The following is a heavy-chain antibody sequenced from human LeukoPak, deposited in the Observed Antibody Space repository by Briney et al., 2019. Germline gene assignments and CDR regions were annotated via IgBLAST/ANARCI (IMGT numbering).Heavy chain of an antibody. D-gene: IGHD3-3*01. J-gene: IGHJ4*02. CDR3: AKDFGTASGSRRVSYYFDY. CDR1: GFTFDDYA. CDR2: ISWNSGSI. V-gene: IGHV3-9*01. Sequence: PGGSLRLSCAASGFTFDDYAMHWVRQAPGKGLEWVSGISWNSGSIGYADSVKGRFTISRDNAKNSLYLQMNSLRAGDTALYYCAKDFGTASGSRRVSYYFDYWGQGTLVTVSS.